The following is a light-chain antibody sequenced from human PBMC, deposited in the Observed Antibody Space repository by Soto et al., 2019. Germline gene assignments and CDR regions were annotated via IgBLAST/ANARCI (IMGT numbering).Light chain of an antibody. CDR2: KAS. CDR1: QSISSW. Sequence: DIQMTQFPSTLSASVGDRVTITCRASQSISSWLAWFQQRPGKAPKLLIYKASNLDSGVPSRFSGSGSGTDFTLTISSLQPDDFATYYCQQYNSYSVTFGQGTRLEIK. J-gene: IGKJ5*01. CDR3: QQYNSYSVT. V-gene: IGKV1-5*03.